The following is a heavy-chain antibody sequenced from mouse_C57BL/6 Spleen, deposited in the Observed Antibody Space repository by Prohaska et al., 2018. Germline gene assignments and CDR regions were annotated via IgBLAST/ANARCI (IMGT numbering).Heavy chain of an antibody. Sequence: KQSHGKSLEWIGDINPNNGGTSYNQKFKGKATLTGDKSSSTAYRELRSLTSEDSAVYYCARYGSSWGQGTTLTVSS. V-gene: IGHV1-26*01. CDR2: INPNNGGT. D-gene: IGHD1-1*01. J-gene: IGHJ2*01. CDR3: ARYGSS.